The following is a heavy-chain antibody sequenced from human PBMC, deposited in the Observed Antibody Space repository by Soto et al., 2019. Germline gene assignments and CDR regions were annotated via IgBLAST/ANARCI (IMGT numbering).Heavy chain of an antibody. V-gene: IGHV1-69*13. CDR1: GGTFSNFA. D-gene: IGHD2-2*01. CDR2: IIPVYDTA. CDR3: ARGSHIVVVPAAKITVTTLPAYCYYGMDV. J-gene: IGHJ6*02. Sequence: SVKVSCKASGGTFSNFAISWVRQAPGQGLEWMGAIIPVYDTAKYAQKFQDRLTITADESTSTAYMELRSLRSEDTAVYYCARGSHIVVVPAAKITVTTLPAYCYYGMDVWGQGTTVTVSS.